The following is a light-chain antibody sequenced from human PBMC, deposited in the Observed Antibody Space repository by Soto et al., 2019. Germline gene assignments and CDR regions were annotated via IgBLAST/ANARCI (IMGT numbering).Light chain of an antibody. CDR1: KIGSKS. J-gene: IGLJ3*02. Sequence: SYELTQPHSVSVAPGQTARISCGGEKIGSKSVHWYQQKAGQTPELVVYDDSDRPSGIPERFSGSNSGNTASLTITRVEGGDEADYSCQVWDSSSEHVVFGGGTKLTVL. CDR3: QVWDSSSEHVV. CDR2: DDS. V-gene: IGLV3-21*02.